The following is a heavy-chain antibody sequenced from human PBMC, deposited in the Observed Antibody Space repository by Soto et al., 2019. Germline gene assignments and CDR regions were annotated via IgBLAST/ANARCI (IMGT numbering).Heavy chain of an antibody. CDR3: ARHISVSGSFDDAFDI. CDR2: IYPGDSDT. D-gene: IGHD1-26*01. V-gene: IGHV5-51*01. Sequence: GESLKISCKGSGYSFTSYWIGWVRQMPGKGLEWMGIIYPGDSDTRYSPSFQGQVTISADKSISTAYLQWSSLKASDTAMYYCARHISVSGSFDDAFDIWGQGTMVTVS. J-gene: IGHJ3*02. CDR1: GYSFTSYW.